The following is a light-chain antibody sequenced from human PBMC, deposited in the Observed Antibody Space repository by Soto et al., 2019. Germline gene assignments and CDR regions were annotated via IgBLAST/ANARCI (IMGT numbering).Light chain of an antibody. Sequence: EIVMTQSPATLSVSPGERATLSCRASQSVGSKLAWYQQKPGQAPRLLIYGASTRATGIPARFSGSGSGTEFTLTISSLQFEDFAVYYCQQHNDWPPWAFGQGTKVEIK. V-gene: IGKV3-15*01. CDR3: QQHNDWPPWA. J-gene: IGKJ1*01. CDR2: GAS. CDR1: QSVGSK.